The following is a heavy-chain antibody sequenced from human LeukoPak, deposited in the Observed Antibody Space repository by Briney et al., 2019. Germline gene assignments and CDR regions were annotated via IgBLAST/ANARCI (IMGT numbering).Heavy chain of an antibody. CDR1: GGSISSSNW. V-gene: IGHV3-53*01. Sequence: GTLSLTCAVSGGSISSSNWWSWVRQAPGKGLEWVSIIYSGGTTFYADSVKGRFTISRDNSKNTLYLQMHSLRAEDTAVYYCAKHSNNWTIDYWGQGTLVTVSS. J-gene: IGHJ4*02. CDR2: IYSGGTT. CDR3: AKHSNNWTIDY. D-gene: IGHD1-1*01.